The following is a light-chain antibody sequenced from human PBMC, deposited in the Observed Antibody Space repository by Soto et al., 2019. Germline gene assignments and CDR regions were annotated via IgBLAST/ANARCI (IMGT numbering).Light chain of an antibody. Sequence: DIQMTQSPSSLSASVGDRVTITCRASQSISSYLNWYQQKPGKAPKLLIYAASSLQSGVPSRFSGSGSGTDFTLTISSLQPEDFATYHCQQSYSIPLAFGQGTKVEIK. V-gene: IGKV1-39*01. CDR3: QQSYSIPLA. J-gene: IGKJ1*01. CDR1: QSISSY. CDR2: AAS.